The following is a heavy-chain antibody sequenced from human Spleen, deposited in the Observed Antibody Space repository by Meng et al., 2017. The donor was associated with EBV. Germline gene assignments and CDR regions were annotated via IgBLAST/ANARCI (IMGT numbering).Heavy chain of an antibody. Sequence: QITLKESGPTLVKPTQTLTLTCTFSGFSLNTRGMGVGWIRQPPGKALDWLALIYWDDDKRYSPSLKTRLTITKDASRNQVVLTMTNMDPVDTATYFCAHTAPGGWFDTWGQGPLGTVDS. J-gene: IGHJ5*02. V-gene: IGHV2-5*02. CDR1: GFSLNTRGMG. CDR2: IYWDDDK. CDR3: AHTAPGGWFDT.